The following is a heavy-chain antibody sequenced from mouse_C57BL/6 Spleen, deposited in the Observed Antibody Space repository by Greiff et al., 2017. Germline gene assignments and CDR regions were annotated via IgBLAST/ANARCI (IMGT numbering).Heavy chain of an antibody. CDR1: GYTFTDYC. Sequence: LQESGAELVKPGASVKISCKASGYTFTDYCINWVKQRPGQGLEWIGKIGPGSGSTYYNEKFKGKATLTADKSSSTAYMQLSSLTSEDSAVYVCARSAFITTVVARDAIDYWGQGTSVTVSS. V-gene: IGHV1-77*01. CDR2: IGPGSGST. J-gene: IGHJ4*01. CDR3: ARSAFITTVVARDAIDY. D-gene: IGHD1-1*01.